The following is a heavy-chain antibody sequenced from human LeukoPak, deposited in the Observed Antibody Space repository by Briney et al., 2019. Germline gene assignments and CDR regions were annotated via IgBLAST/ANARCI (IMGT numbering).Heavy chain of an antibody. V-gene: IGHV3-23*01. CDR3: AKYYYDGTGSNLFDY. Sequence: GGSLRLSCAASGFTFSRYGMHWVRQAPGKGLEWFSAISGSGDSTFYADSVKGRFTISRDNSKNTLYLQMSSLRAEDRAVYYCAKYYYDGTGSNLFDYWGQGTLVTVSS. CDR2: ISGSGDST. CDR1: GFTFSRYG. D-gene: IGHD3-22*01. J-gene: IGHJ4*02.